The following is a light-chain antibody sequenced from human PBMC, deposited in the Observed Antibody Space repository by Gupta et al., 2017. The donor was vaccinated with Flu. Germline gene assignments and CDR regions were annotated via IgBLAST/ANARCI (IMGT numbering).Light chain of an antibody. CDR1: QSIGSS. J-gene: IGKJ1*01. CDR3: LQYYRWPRT. CDR2: GAS. V-gene: IGKV3-15*01. Sequence: PATLSFAPGERVTLYCRASQSIGSSLAWYQQKPGQAPSLLISGASTRAAGISDRFSGSGFGTEFTLTVSSLQSEDFAVYYCLQYYRWPRTFGQGTKVEIK.